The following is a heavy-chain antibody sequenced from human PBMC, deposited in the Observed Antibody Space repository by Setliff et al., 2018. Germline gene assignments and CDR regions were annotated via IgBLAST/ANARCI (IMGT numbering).Heavy chain of an antibody. CDR1: GYTFTGYY. CDR3: ARDRDSSGYPYYFDY. V-gene: IGHV1-2*04. D-gene: IGHD3-22*01. CDR2: INPNSGGT. Sequence: ASVKVSCKASGYTFTGYYMHWVRQAPGQGLEGMGWINPNSGGTDYAQKFPGWVTMTRDTSISTAYMELSRLRSDDTAVYYCARDRDSSGYPYYFDYWGQGTLVTVSS. J-gene: IGHJ4*02.